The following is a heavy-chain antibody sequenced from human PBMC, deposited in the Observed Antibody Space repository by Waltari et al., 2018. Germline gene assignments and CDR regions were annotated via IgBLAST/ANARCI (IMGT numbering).Heavy chain of an antibody. CDR2: ISPNSGDT. CDR3: ARGDFRLSYYYMDV. D-gene: IGHD3-3*01. CDR1: GYTFTGYY. V-gene: IGHV1-2*02. Sequence: QVQLVQSGAEVKKPGASVKVSCKASGYTFTGYYIPRVRQAPGQGLEWMGWISPNSGDTNYAQKFQGRVTMTRDTSTTTAYMELSRLTSDDTAVFYCARGDFRLSYYYMDVWGKGTTVTVSS. J-gene: IGHJ6*03.